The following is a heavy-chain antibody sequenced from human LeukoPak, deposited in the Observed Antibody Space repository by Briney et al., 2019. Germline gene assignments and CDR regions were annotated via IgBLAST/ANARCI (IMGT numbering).Heavy chain of an antibody. V-gene: IGHV3-23*01. CDR2: ISDSGGST. CDR3: VSCGSGSFSYFDD. CDR1: GFTFSSYA. D-gene: IGHD3-10*01. J-gene: IGHJ4*02. Sequence: GGSLRLSCAASGFTFSSYAMSWVRQAPGKGLEWASSISDSGGSTYYADSVKGRFTISRDNSKNTLFLQMNSLRAEDTAVFYCVSCGSGSFSYFDDWGQGTLVTVSS.